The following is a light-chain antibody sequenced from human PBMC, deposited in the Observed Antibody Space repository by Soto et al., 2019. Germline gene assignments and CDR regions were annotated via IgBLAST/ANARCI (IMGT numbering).Light chain of an antibody. CDR1: QSISSW. Sequence: DIQMTQSPSTLSASVGDRVTITCRASQSISSWLAWYQQKPGKPPNLLIYKASSLESGVPSRFSGSGSGTEFTLTISSLQPDDFATYYCQQYYSYPRTFGQGTQVEIK. J-gene: IGKJ1*01. CDR2: KAS. CDR3: QQYYSYPRT. V-gene: IGKV1-5*03.